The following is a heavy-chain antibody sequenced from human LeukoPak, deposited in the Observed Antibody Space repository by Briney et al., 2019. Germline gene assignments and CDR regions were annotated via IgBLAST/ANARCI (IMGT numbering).Heavy chain of an antibody. J-gene: IGHJ5*02. D-gene: IGHD3-16*01. Sequence: GGCLRLSCAASGFTFSSYEMNWVRQAPGKGLEWVSYISSSGSTIYYADSVKGRFTISRDNAKNSLYLQMNSLRAEDTAVYYCASQSFARFDPWGQGTLVTVSS. V-gene: IGHV3-48*03. CDR3: ASQSFARFDP. CDR2: ISSSGSTI. CDR1: GFTFSSYE.